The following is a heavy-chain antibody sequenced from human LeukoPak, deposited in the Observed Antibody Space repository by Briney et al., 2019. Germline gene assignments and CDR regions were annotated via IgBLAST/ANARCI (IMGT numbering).Heavy chain of an antibody. CDR2: IYYSGST. V-gene: IGHV4-31*03. J-gene: IGHJ6*03. D-gene: IGHD6-6*01. CDR3: ALSSVYYYMDV. CDR1: GGYIRCGGHY. Sequence: PAQPVPLPCSLSGGYIRCGGHYWLWLPQHRGGPLVWICYIYYSGSTYYIPSLMSRVTISVDTSKNQFSLKLSSVTAADTAVYCCALSSVYYYMDVWGKGTTVPVSS.